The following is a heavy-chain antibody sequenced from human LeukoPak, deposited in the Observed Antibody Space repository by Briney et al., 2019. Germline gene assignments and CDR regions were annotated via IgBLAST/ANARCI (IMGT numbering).Heavy chain of an antibody. J-gene: IGHJ4*02. D-gene: IGHD6-19*01. CDR3: ARDPSNTSGWYIYFDY. V-gene: IGHV1-18*01. Sequence: ASVKVSCKASGYTFNRHGISWARQAPGQGLEWMGWISAYNGDTKYSQKFQGRVTLTIDTSTSIAYMELRSLTSDDTAMYYCARDPSNTSGWYIYFDYWGQGTLVTVSS. CDR2: ISAYNGDT. CDR1: GYTFNRHG.